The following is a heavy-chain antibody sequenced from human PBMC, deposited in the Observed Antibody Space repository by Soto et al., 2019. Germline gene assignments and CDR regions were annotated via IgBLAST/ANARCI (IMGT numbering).Heavy chain of an antibody. CDR2: IKSIHEGGIT. CDR3: ATSEQWFGDRPPGV. D-gene: IGHD3-10*01. V-gene: IGHV3-15*07. CDR1: GFTFGDYA. Sequence: GGSLRLSCTASGFTFGDYAMNWVRQAPGKGLEWVGRIKSIHEGGITDYAAPVKGRFTTSRDDSKNTVYLQMNSLKTEDTAVYYCATSEQWFGDRPPGVWGQGTSVTVSS. J-gene: IGHJ6*02.